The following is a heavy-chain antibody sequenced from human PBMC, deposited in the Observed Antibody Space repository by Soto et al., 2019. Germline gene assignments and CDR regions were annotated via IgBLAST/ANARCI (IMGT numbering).Heavy chain of an antibody. Sequence: GGSLRLSCATSGFTFNFYAMTWVRQAPGKGLEWVSTVSGSGGGTYYADSVKGRFTISRDNSKNTLYLQMDSLRAEDTALYYCAKARPTSGTYYYYYSLDVWGQGTTVTVSS. J-gene: IGHJ6*02. CDR1: GFTFNFYA. D-gene: IGHD6-13*01. V-gene: IGHV3-23*01. CDR3: AKARPTSGTYYYYYSLDV. CDR2: VSGSGGGT.